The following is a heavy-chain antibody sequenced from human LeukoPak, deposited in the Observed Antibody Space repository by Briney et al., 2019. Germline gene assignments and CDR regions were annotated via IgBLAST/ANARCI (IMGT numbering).Heavy chain of an antibody. Sequence: PSETLSLTCTVSGGSISSSSYYWGWIRQPPGKGLEWIGSIYYSGSTYYNPSLKSRVTISVDTSKNQFSLKLSSVTAADTAVYYCARDHDSSGYNGAFDIWGQGTMVTVSS. V-gene: IGHV4-39*07. CDR3: ARDHDSSGYNGAFDI. J-gene: IGHJ3*02. CDR2: IYYSGST. CDR1: GGSISSSSYY. D-gene: IGHD3-22*01.